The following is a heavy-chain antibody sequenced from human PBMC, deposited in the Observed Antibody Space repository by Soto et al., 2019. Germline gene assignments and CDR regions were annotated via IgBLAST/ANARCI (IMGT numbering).Heavy chain of an antibody. CDR3: ANLVDYGRGSARLPLDP. V-gene: IGHV1-3*04. Sequence: QVQPAQSGAAVKKPGASVMLSCRGSGSTFSSPAIHWVRQAPGQRPEWVGWINTVNGKTDFSQKFQGRVAFTRDTSASTGYMELDNLRSEDTAVYYCANLVDYGRGSARLPLDPWGQGTLVSVSS. J-gene: IGHJ5*02. D-gene: IGHD4-17*01. CDR1: GSTFSSPA. CDR2: INTVNGKT.